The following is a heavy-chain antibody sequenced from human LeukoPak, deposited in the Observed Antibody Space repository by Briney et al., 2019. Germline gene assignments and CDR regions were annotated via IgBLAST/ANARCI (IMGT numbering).Heavy chain of an antibody. J-gene: IGHJ5*02. CDR1: GYTFTGYY. V-gene: IGHV1-2*06. Sequence: ASVKVSCKASGYTFTGYYMHWVRQAPGLGLEWMGRINPNSGGTNYAQKFQGRVTMTRDTSISTAYMELSRLRSDDTAVYYCAREFLAATGTWINWFDPWGQGTLVTVSS. CDR2: INPNSGGT. CDR3: AREFLAATGTWINWFDP. D-gene: IGHD6-13*01.